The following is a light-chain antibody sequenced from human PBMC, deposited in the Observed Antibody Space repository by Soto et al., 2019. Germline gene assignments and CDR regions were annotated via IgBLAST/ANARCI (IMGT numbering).Light chain of an antibody. V-gene: IGKV3-15*01. CDR3: QQYTNRPSWT. Sequence: EKVMTQSPATLSMSPGERDTLSCRASQSVNSYLAWYQQKPGQAPRLLIYGASTRATGIPARFSGSGSGTEFTLTISSLQSEDFAVYYCQQYTNRPSWTFGQGTKVDIK. J-gene: IGKJ1*01. CDR1: QSVNSY. CDR2: GAS.